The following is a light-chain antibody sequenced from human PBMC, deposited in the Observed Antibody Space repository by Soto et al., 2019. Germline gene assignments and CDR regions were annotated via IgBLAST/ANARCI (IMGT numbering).Light chain of an antibody. CDR3: QQYNNWPLT. CDR1: HSVSSN. J-gene: IGKJ4*01. CDR2: GAS. V-gene: IGKV3-15*01. Sequence: MTQVPTPLAVSPGERANLSCMASHSVSSNLAWYQQKPGQAPRLLIYGASTRATGFPARFSGSRSGTEFTLTISSLQSEDFAVYYCQQYNNWPLTSGGGTKVDIK.